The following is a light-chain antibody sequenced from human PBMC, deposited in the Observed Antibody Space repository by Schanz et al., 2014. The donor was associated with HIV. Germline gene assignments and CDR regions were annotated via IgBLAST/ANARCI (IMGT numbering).Light chain of an antibody. V-gene: IGKV1-5*01. CDR3: QQYTPYSHT. CDR2: GAD. J-gene: IGKJ2*01. Sequence: DIQMTQSPSTLSASVGDRVTITCRASQDIRARLAWYQQKPGKAPNLLIYGADGLQSGVPTRFSGSGSGTDFTLTITSLQPDDFATYYCQQYTPYSHTFGQGTTLEI. CDR1: QDIRAR.